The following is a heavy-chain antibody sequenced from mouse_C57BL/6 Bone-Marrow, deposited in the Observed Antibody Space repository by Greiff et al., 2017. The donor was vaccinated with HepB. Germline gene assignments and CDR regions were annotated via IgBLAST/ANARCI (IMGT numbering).Heavy chain of an antibody. CDR3: ARGGIYYGSFDY. CDR2: IDPSDSYT. CDR1: GYTFTSYW. Sequence: QVQLQQSVAELVRPGASVKLSCKASGYTFTSYWMHWVKQRPGQGLEWIGEIDPSDSYTNYNQKFKGKSTLTVDKSSSTAYMQLSSLTSEDSAVYYCARGGIYYGSFDYWGQGTTLTVSS. D-gene: IGHD1-1*01. V-gene: IGHV1-69*01. J-gene: IGHJ2*01.